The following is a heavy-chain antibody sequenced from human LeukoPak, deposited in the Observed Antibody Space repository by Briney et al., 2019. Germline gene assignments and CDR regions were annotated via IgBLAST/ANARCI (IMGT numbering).Heavy chain of an antibody. CDR2: INYNGVIT. CDR1: EFTFSSYV. D-gene: IGHD3-9*01. V-gene: IGHV3-23*01. CDR3: AKLGVRLTSTGQDY. Sequence: GGSLRLSCAAPEFTFSSYVMYWVRQAPGKGLEWVAAINYNGVITDYADSVRGRFTISRDNSKNTLYLQMNSLRGEDTAVYYCAKLGVRLTSTGQDYWGQGTLVTVSS. J-gene: IGHJ4*02.